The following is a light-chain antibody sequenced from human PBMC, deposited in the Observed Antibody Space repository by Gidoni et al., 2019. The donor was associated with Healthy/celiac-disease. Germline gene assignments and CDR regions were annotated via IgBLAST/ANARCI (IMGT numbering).Light chain of an antibody. Sequence: QSVLTQPPSVSGAPGQRVTITCTGSSSNIGAGYDVHWYQQLPGTAPKHLIYGNSNRPSGVPDRFSGSKSGTSASLAITGLQAEDEADDYCQSYNSSLSGVVFGGGTNLTVL. J-gene: IGLJ2*01. CDR3: QSYNSSLSGVV. CDR1: SSNIGAGYD. CDR2: GNS. V-gene: IGLV1-40*01.